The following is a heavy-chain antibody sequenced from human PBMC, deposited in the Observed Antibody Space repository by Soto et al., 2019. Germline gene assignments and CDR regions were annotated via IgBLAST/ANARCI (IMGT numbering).Heavy chain of an antibody. V-gene: IGHV3-7*03. CDR3: ARGNDFWSGPQYYFDY. CDR1: GFTFSSYW. D-gene: IGHD3-3*01. J-gene: IGHJ4*02. Sequence: GGSLRLSCAASGFTFSSYWMSWVRQAPGKGLEWVANIKQDGSEKYYVDSVKGRFTISRDNAKNSLYLQMNSLRAEDTAVYYCARGNDFWSGPQYYFDYWGQGTLVTVSS. CDR2: IKQDGSEK.